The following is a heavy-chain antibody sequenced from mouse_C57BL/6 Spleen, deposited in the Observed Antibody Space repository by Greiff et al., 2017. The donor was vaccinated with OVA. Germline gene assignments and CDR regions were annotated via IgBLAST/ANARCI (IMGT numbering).Heavy chain of an antibody. CDR2: ISYDGSN. J-gene: IGHJ2*01. Sequence: DVKLVESGPGLVKPSQSLSLTCSVTGYSITSGYYWNWIRQFPGNKLEWTGYISYDGSNNYNPSLKNRISITRDTSKNQFFLKLNSVTTEDTATYYCARDGYDYDVDYWGQGTTLTVSS. CDR3: ARDGYDYDVDY. D-gene: IGHD2-4*01. CDR1: GYSITSGYY. V-gene: IGHV3-6*01.